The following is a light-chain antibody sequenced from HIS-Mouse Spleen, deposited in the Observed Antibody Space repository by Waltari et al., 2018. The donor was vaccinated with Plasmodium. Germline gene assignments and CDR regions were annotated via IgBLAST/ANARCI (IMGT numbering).Light chain of an antibody. CDR2: GEA. CDR1: QSVSSN. V-gene: IGKV3-15*01. CDR3: QQYNNWSFT. Sequence: EIVMTQSPATLSVSPGERATLSCRASQSVSSNLAWYQQKPCQAPRLLIYGEATRATCIPARFSGSGSGTEFTLTISSLQSEDFAVYYCQQYNNWSFTFGPGTKVDIK. J-gene: IGKJ3*01.